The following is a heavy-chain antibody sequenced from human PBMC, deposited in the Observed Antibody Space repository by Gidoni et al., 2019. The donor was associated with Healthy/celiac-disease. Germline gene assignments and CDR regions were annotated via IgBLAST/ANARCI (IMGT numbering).Heavy chain of an antibody. CDR1: GYSISSGYY. Sequence: QVQLQESGPGLVKPSETLSLTCAVSGYSISSGYYWGWIRQPPGKGLEWIGSIYHSGSTYYNPSLKSRVTISVDTSKNQFSLKLSSVTAADTAVYYCADSMTTVTDWYFDLWGRGTLVTVSS. CDR3: ADSMTTVTDWYFDL. D-gene: IGHD4-17*01. J-gene: IGHJ2*01. CDR2: IYHSGST. V-gene: IGHV4-38-2*01.